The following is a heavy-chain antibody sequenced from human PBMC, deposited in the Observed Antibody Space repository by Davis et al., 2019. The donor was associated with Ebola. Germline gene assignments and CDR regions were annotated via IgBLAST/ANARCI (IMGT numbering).Heavy chain of an antibody. CDR2: IKADGSAI. J-gene: IGHJ2*01. V-gene: IGHV3-7*01. Sequence: PGGSLRLSCAGSGFSFGSYWMSWVRQAPGKGLEWVANIKADGSAIFYGDSGKGRFTISRDNAKNSVYLQMNNLTVDDTAVYLCASKRGASGDLWGRGTLVTVSS. CDR1: GFSFGSYW. CDR3: ASKRGASGDL. D-gene: IGHD1-26*01.